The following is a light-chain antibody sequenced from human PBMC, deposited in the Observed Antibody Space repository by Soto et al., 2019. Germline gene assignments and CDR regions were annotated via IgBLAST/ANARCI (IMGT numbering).Light chain of an antibody. CDR2: DVS. CDR3: CSYAGNYTLV. J-gene: IGLJ3*02. Sequence: QSALTQPRSVSESPGQSVTISCTGTSSDVGGYNFVSWYQQHPGKAPKLIIYDVSERPSGIPDRSSGSKSGNTASLTISGLQAEDEADYYCCSYAGNYTLVFGGGTKLTVL. CDR1: SSDVGGYNF. V-gene: IGLV2-11*01.